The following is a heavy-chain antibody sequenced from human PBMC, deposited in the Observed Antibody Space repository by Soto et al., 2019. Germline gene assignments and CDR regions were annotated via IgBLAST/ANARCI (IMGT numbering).Heavy chain of an antibody. V-gene: IGHV1-69*06. D-gene: IGHD3-3*01. CDR1: GGTFSSYA. J-gene: IGHJ4*02. Sequence: GASVKVSCKASGGTFSSYAISWVRQAPGQGLEWMGGIIPIFGTANYAQKFQGRVTITADKSTSTAYMELSSLRSEDTAVYYCARVLTIFGRGPSYFDYWGQGTLVTVSS. CDR2: IIPIFGTA. CDR3: ARVLTIFGRGPSYFDY.